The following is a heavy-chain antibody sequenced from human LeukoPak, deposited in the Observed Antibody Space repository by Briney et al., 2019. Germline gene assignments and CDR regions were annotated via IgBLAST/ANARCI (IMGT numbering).Heavy chain of an antibody. D-gene: IGHD4-17*01. V-gene: IGHV3-11*04. J-gene: IGHJ5*02. CDR2: ISSSDTT. Sequence: PGGSLRLSCAASGFTFSDYYMSWIRQAPGKGLEWVSYISSSDTTYYADSVKGRFTISRDNAKNSVFLQMNSLRAEDTAVYYCARGLYGDYVGVNNCFDPWGQGTLITVSS. CDR1: GFTFSDYY. CDR3: ARGLYGDYVGVNNCFDP.